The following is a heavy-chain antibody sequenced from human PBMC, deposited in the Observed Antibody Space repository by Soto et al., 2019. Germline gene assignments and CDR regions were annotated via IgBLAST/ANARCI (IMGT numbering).Heavy chain of an antibody. D-gene: IGHD3-10*01. Sequence: GASVKVSCKASGYTFTSYYMHWLRQAPGQGLEWVGFFNPASTGTTHAQKFQGRVTMTKDTSASTAYMELSSLRSEDTAVYYCARDALLVYYYGSPWKTYYYYGMDVWGQGTTVTVSS. CDR3: ARDALLVYYYGSPWKTYYYYGMDV. CDR1: GYTFTSYY. CDR2: FNPASTGT. J-gene: IGHJ6*02. V-gene: IGHV1-46*01.